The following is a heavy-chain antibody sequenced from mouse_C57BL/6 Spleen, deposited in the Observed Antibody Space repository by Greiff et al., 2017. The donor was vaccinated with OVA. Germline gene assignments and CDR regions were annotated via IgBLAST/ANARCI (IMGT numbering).Heavy chain of an antibody. V-gene: IGHV1-26*01. CDR3: ARFDYSKGYFDV. D-gene: IGHD2-5*01. CDR1: GYTFTDYY. J-gene: IGHJ1*03. CDR2: INPNNGGT. Sequence: EVQLQQSGPDLVKPGASVKISCKASGYTFTDYYMNWVKQSHGKSLEWIGDINPNNGGTSYNQKFKGKATLTVDKSSSTAYMELRSLTSEDSAVYYCARFDYSKGYFDVWGTGTTVTVSS.